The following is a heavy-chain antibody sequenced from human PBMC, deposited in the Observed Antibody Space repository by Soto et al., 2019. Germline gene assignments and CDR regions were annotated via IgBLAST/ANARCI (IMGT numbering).Heavy chain of an antibody. J-gene: IGHJ4*02. CDR3: ASVGGDIVQGPYY. CDR2: IYYNGDT. Sequence: QLRLQESGPKLVRPSQTLSLTCSVSGVSINRGDYYWSWIRQSPGRGLEWIGCIYYNGDTNYNPYLGSRVNVSVCASKNQFFIDLPSVVAAGKSVYFCASVGGDIVQGPYYWGQGTLITVSS. D-gene: IGHD2-15*01. CDR1: GVSINRGDYY. V-gene: IGHV4-30-4*01.